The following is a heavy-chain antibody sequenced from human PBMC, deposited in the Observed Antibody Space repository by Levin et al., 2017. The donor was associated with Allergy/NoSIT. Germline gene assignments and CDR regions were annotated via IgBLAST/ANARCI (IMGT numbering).Heavy chain of an antibody. D-gene: IGHD4-17*01. Sequence: GGSLRLSCAASGFTFSSYDMHWVRQATGKGLEWVSAIGTAGDTYYPGSVKGRFTISRENAKNSLYLQMNSLRAGDTAVYYCARSASTVDYGDSHYGMDVWGQGTTVTVSS. CDR2: IGTAGDT. CDR3: ARSASTVDYGDSHYGMDV. CDR1: GFTFSSYD. J-gene: IGHJ6*02. V-gene: IGHV3-13*01.